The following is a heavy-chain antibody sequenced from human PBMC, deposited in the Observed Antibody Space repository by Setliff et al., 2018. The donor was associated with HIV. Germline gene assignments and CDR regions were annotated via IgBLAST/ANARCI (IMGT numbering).Heavy chain of an antibody. CDR2: VNWNSGSI. D-gene: IGHD2-2*01. V-gene: IGHV3-9*01. CDR1: GFTFEDYA. Sequence: PGGSLRLSCVASGFTFEDYAMHWVRQAPGKGLEWVAAVNWNSGSIGYADSVKGRFTISRDNAKKALYLQMNNLRIEDTAFYHCVKGGCTSSSCELEYWGQGTLVTVSS. CDR3: VKGGCTSSSCELEY. J-gene: IGHJ4*02.